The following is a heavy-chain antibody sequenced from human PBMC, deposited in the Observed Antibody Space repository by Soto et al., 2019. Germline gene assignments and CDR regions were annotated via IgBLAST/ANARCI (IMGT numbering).Heavy chain of an antibody. V-gene: IGHV3-30*18. D-gene: IGHD3-16*01. CDR1: GFTFANYG. CDR2: ISYDGSKK. Sequence: QVQLVESGGGVVQPGRSLRLSCAASGFTFANYGMHWVRQAPGKGLEWVAFISYDGSKKYHGDSVKGRFAISRDNSNNTLSLQMNSLRAEDTAVYYCAKDHGGWLRGVSGYFDFWGQGSVVTVSS. J-gene: IGHJ4*02. CDR3: AKDHGGWLRGVSGYFDF.